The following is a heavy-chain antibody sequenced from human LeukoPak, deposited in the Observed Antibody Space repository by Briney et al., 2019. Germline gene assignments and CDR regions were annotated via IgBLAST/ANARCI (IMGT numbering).Heavy chain of an antibody. CDR2: ICGSGGST. CDR1: GFTFSSYG. V-gene: IGHV3-23*01. D-gene: IGHD3-9*01. J-gene: IGHJ4*02. CDR3: AKDQFTYYDILTGYSERYYFDY. Sequence: GGSLRLSCAASGFTFSSYGMRWVRQAPGRGLEWVSAICGSGGSTYYADSVKGRSTISRDNSKNTLYLQMNSLRAEDTAVYYCAKDQFTYYDILTGYSERYYFDYWGQGTLVTVSS.